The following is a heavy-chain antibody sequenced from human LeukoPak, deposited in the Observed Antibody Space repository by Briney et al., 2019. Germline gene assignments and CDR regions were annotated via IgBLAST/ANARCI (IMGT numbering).Heavy chain of an antibody. V-gene: IGHV3-30-3*01. Sequence: GGSLRLSCAASGFTFSSYAMHWVRQAPGKGLEWVAVISYDGSNKYYADSVKGRFTISRDNSKNTLYLQMNSLRAEDTAVYYCARDTIAAEEVWGQGTLVTVSS. CDR2: ISYDGSNK. D-gene: IGHD6-13*01. J-gene: IGHJ4*02. CDR1: GFTFSSYA. CDR3: ARDTIAAEEV.